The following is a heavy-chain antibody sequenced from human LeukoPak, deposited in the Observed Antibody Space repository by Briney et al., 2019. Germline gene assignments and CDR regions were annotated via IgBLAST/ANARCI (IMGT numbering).Heavy chain of an antibody. CDR2: ISSSSSYI. CDR1: GGSISSSSYF. J-gene: IGHJ2*01. D-gene: IGHD3-22*01. V-gene: IGHV3-21*01. Sequence: ETLSLTSTVSGGSISSSSYFWGWIRQPPGKGLEWVSSISSSSSYIYSADSLKGRFTISRDNAKNSLYLQMNSLRAEDTAVYYCARDYYDSSGYRFFDLWGRGTLVTVSS. CDR3: ARDYYDSSGYRFFDL.